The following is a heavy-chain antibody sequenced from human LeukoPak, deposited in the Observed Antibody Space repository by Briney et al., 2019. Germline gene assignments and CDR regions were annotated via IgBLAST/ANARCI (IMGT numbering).Heavy chain of an antibody. V-gene: IGHV3-33*08. CDR1: GFTFSNYW. CDR2: IWYDGSNK. J-gene: IGHJ3*02. Sequence: GGSLRLSCAASGFTFSNYWMNWVRQAPGKGLEWVAVIWYDGSNKYYTDSVKGRFTIARDNSKNTLYLQMNSLRAEDTAEYYCAKSLFTSATGTGRAFHIWGQGTMVTVSS. D-gene: IGHD1-1*01. CDR3: AKSLFTSATGTGRAFHI.